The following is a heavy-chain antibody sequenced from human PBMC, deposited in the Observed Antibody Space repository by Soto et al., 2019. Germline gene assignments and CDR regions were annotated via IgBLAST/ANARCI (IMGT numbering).Heavy chain of an antibody. D-gene: IGHD3-10*01. V-gene: IGHV3-48*01. CDR3: ARDFSAIYYGSGRTLYFDY. Sequence: EVQLVESGGGLVQPGGSLRLSCAASGFTFSSYSMNWVRQAPGKGLEWVSYISSSSSTIYYADSVKGRFTISRDNAKNSLYLQMNSLRAEYTAVYYCARDFSAIYYGSGRTLYFDYWGQGTLVTVSS. CDR2: ISSSSSTI. CDR1: GFTFSSYS. J-gene: IGHJ4*02.